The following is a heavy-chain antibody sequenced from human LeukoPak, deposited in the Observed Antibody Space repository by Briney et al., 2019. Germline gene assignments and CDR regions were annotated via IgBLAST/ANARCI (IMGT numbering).Heavy chain of an antibody. CDR1: GFTFSSYA. CDR2: IGGGGLTI. CDR3: AKDLRTIAVAGVFDY. J-gene: IGHJ4*02. D-gene: IGHD6-19*01. Sequence: GGSLRLSCAASGFTFSSYAMRWVRQAPGKGLEWVSAIGGGGLTILYADSVKGRFTVSRDNSKNTLYLQMNSLRAEDTAVYYCAKDLRTIAVAGVFDYWGQGTLVTVSS. V-gene: IGHV3-23*01.